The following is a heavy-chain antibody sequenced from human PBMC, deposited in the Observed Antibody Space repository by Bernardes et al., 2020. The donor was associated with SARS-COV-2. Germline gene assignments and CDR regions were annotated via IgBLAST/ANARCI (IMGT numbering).Heavy chain of an antibody. D-gene: IGHD3-16*01. V-gene: IGHV3-21*01. CDR1: GFTFSSYS. Sequence: GGSLRLSCAASGFTFSSYSMNWVHQAPGKGLEWVSSISSSSSYIYYADSVKGRFTISRDNAKNSLYLQMNSLRAEDTAVYYCARGLLHYDYIWGVGFDPWGQGTLVTVSS. CDR2: ISSSSSYI. CDR3: ARGLLHYDYIWGVGFDP. J-gene: IGHJ5*02.